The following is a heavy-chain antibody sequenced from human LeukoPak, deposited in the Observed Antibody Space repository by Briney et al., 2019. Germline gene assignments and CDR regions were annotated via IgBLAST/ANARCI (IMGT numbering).Heavy chain of an antibody. Sequence: ASVKVSCKASGYTFTGYYMHWVRQAPGQGLEWMGWINPNSGGTNYAQKFQGRVTMTRDTSISTAYMELSRLRSDDTAVYYCARTLKLWSGHSTPPLGYWGQGTLVTVSS. J-gene: IGHJ4*02. V-gene: IGHV1-2*02. CDR2: INPNSGGT. D-gene: IGHD3-3*01. CDR3: ARTLKLWSGHSTPPLGY. CDR1: GYTFTGYY.